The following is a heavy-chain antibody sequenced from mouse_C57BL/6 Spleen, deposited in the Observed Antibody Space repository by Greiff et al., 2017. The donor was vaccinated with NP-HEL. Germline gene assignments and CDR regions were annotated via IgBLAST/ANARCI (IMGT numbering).Heavy chain of an antibody. Sequence: QVQLQQPGAELVKPGASVKLSCKASGYTFTSYWMQWVKQRPGQGLEWIGEIDPSDSYTNYNQKFKGKATLTVDTSSSTAYMQLSSLTSEDSAVYYCASYYYGRTSYFDYWGQGTTLTVSS. CDR3: ASYYYGRTSYFDY. J-gene: IGHJ2*01. CDR1: GYTFTSYW. CDR2: IDPSDSYT. D-gene: IGHD1-1*01. V-gene: IGHV1-50*01.